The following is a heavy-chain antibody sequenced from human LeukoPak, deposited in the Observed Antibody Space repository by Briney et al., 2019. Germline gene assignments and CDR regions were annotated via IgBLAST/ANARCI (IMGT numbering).Heavy chain of an antibody. J-gene: IGHJ5*02. CDR1: GYTFTSYY. V-gene: IGHV1-46*01. CDR2: INPSGGNT. Sequence: ASVKVSCKASGYTFTSYYMHWVRQAPGQGLEWMGIINPSGGNTGYAQKFQGRVTMTRNTSISTAYMELSSLRSEDTAVYYCAREIPPYGDSVPYNWFDPWGQGTLVTVSS. CDR3: AREIPPYGDSVPYNWFDP. D-gene: IGHD4-17*01.